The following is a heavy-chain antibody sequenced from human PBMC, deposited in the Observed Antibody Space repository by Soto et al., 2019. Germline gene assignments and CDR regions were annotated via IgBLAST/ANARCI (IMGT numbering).Heavy chain of an antibody. D-gene: IGHD2-2*01. V-gene: IGHV4-34*01. CDR2: INHRGST. CDR3: ARDGFCTSTTCRVGNWFDP. J-gene: IGHJ5*02. CDR1: GGSFSGYY. Sequence: SETLSLTCVVYGGSFSGYYWSWIRQSPGKGLEWIGGINHRGSTNYNPSLESRVTISVDTSKNQFSLKLPSVTAADTAMYYCARDGFCTSTTCRVGNWFDPWGQGTLVTVS.